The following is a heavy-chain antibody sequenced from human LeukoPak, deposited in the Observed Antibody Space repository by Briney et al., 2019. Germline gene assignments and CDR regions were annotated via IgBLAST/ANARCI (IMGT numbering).Heavy chain of an antibody. CDR1: GGTFSSYA. V-gene: IGHV1-69*13. CDR3: AREVTIFGVVIIKGYMDV. Sequence: SVKVSCKASGGTFSSYAISWVRQAPGQGLEWMGGIIPIFGTANYAQKCQGRVTITADESTSTAYMELSSLRSEDTAVYYCAREVTIFGVVIIKGYMDVWGKGTTVTVSS. D-gene: IGHD3-3*01. J-gene: IGHJ6*03. CDR2: IIPIFGTA.